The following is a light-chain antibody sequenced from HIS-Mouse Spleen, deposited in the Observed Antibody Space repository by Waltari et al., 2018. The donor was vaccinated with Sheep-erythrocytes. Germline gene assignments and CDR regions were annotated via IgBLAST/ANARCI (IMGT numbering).Light chain of an antibody. V-gene: IGLV3-1*01. Sequence: SYELTQPPSVSVSPGQTASITCSGDKLGDKDAYWYQQKPGQSPVLVIYQDSKRPSGIPERFSGSNSGNTATLTISGTQAMDEADYYCQAWDSSTAWVFGGGTKLTVL. J-gene: IGLJ3*02. CDR3: QAWDSSTAWV. CDR2: QDS. CDR1: KLGDKD.